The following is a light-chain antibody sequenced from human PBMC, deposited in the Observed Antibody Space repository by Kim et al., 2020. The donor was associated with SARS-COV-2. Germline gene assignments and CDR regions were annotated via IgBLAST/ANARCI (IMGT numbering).Light chain of an antibody. J-gene: IGLJ3*02. CDR1: SSSIGAGYD. V-gene: IGLV1-40*01. CDR3: QSSDSSLSGV. Sequence: RVTIPCPVSSSSIGAGYDVHWYQRWPGTAPRLLIYANNNRPSGVPDRFSGSKSGTSASLAITGLQAEDEAVYYCQSSDSSLSGVFGGGTKVTVL. CDR2: ANN.